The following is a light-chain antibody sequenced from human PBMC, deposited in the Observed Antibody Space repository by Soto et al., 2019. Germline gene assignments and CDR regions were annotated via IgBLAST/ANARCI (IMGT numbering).Light chain of an antibody. CDR2: GNR. CDR1: SSNIGAGYD. Sequence: QSVLTQPPSVSGAPGQRVTISCTGNSSNIGAGYDVHWYQQLPGTAPKLLIFGNRNRPSGVPDRFSGSTSGTSASLAISGLRSEDESDYYCATWDDSLNGYVFGTGTKVTV. J-gene: IGLJ1*01. V-gene: IGLV1-40*01. CDR3: ATWDDSLNGYV.